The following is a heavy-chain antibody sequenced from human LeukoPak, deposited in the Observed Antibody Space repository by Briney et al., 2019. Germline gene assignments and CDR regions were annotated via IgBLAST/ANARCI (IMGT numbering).Heavy chain of an antibody. CDR2: ISYDGSNK. V-gene: IGHV3-30*18. J-gene: IGHJ4*02. Sequence: GESLRLSCAASGFTFSSYGMHWVRQTPGKGLEWVAVISYDGSNKYYADSVKGRFTISRDNSKNTLYLQMNSLRAEDTAVYYCAKHYYGSGSYYREETDYWGQGTLVTVSS. CDR1: GFTFSSYG. CDR3: AKHYYGSGSYYREETDY. D-gene: IGHD3-10*01.